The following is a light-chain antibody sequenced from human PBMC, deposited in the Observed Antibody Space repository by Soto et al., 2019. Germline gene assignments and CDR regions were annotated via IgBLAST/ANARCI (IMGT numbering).Light chain of an antibody. V-gene: IGLV2-8*01. Sequence: QSALTHPPSASGSPRQSVTISCTGTSSDVGGYNYVSWYQQHPGKAPKLMIYEVSTRPSGVPDRFSGSKSGNTASLTVSGLQAEDEADYYCSSYAGSNHVFGTGTKVTVL. J-gene: IGLJ1*01. CDR2: EVS. CDR1: SSDVGGYNY. CDR3: SSYAGSNHV.